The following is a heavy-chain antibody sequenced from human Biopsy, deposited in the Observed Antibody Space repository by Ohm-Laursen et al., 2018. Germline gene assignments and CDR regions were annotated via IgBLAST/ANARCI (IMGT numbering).Heavy chain of an antibody. D-gene: IGHD3-22*01. CDR3: ARWTPEYDSSRYYLDAFDI. CDR1: GDSITGSY. Sequence: SETLSLTCTVSGDSITGSYWSWIRQPAGKGLEWIGRISSSGSTNYNPSLRSRVTLSMDTSKRQFSLKMSFVTAADTAMYYCARWTPEYDSSRYYLDAFDIWGQGTKVTVSS. V-gene: IGHV4-4*07. J-gene: IGHJ3*02. CDR2: ISSSGST.